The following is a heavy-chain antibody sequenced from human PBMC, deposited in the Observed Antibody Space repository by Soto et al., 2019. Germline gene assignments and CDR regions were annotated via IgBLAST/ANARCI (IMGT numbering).Heavy chain of an antibody. CDR2: ITSGSGVT. V-gene: IGHV3-21*01. Sequence: PGGSLRLSCVASGLRFTSDGMSWVRQAPGRGLEWVSSITSGSGVTFYADSVKGRFTISRDKAKKSLHLQMNSLRAEDTAVYYCTTYTVTYRDYWGLGTLVTVSS. J-gene: IGHJ4*02. CDR3: TTYTVTYRDY. CDR1: GLRFTSDG. D-gene: IGHD4-17*01.